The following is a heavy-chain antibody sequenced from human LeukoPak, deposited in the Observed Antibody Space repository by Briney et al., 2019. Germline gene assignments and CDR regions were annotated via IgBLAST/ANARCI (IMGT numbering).Heavy chain of an antibody. CDR1: GGSISSSSYY. V-gene: IGHV4-39*07. D-gene: IGHD5-18*01. CDR3: ARGLEDSYGYGPDY. J-gene: IGHJ4*02. Sequence: SETLSLTCTVSGGSISSSSYYWGWIRQPPGKGLEWIGSIYYSGSTYYNPSLKSRVTISVDTSKNQFSLKLSSVTAADTAVYYCARGLEDSYGYGPDYWGQGTLVTVSS. CDR2: IYYSGST.